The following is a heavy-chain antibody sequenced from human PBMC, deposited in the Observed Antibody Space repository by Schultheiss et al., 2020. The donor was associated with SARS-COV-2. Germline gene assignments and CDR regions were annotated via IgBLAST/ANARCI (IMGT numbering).Heavy chain of an antibody. J-gene: IGHJ4*02. Sequence: SQTLSLTCPVSGGSISSGGYYWSWIRQHPGKGLEWIGYIYYSGSTYYNPSLKSRVTISVDTSKNQFSLKLSSVTAADTAVYYCARVGYYYDSSGYYPYYFDYWGQGTLVTVSS. D-gene: IGHD3-22*01. CDR3: ARVGYYYDSSGYYPYYFDY. CDR2: IYYSGST. V-gene: IGHV4-31*03. CDR1: GGSISSGGYY.